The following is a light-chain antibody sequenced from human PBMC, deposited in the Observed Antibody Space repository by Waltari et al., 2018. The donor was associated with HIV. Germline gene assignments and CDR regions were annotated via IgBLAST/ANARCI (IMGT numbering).Light chain of an antibody. CDR3: VGWDASLSAYV. J-gene: IGLJ1*01. CDR1: SPTIGNDN. Sequence: QPVLTQPPSASGPPGPGVTISCSGSSPTIGNDNVYWYQQLPGTTPKPLIYKNIQRPSGGPDRFAGSKSGTSAYLAISGLRSEDEADYYCVGWDASLSAYVFGAGTKVTVL. CDR2: KNI. V-gene: IGLV1-47*01.